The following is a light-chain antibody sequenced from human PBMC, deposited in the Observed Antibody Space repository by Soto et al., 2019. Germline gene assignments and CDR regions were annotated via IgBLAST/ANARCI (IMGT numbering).Light chain of an antibody. Sequence: EIVLTQSPGTLSLSPGERATLSCRAGQSLTNTFLAWYQQKPGQAPRLLIYAASTRAAAVPDRFTGSGSGTDFALTISRLEPEDFGVYYCQQYGDSPLTSGPGTKVDIK. V-gene: IGKV3-20*01. CDR1: QSLTNTF. J-gene: IGKJ3*01. CDR2: AAS. CDR3: QQYGDSPLT.